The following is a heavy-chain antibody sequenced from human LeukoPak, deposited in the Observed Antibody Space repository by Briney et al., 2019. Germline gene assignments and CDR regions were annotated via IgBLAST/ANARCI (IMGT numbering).Heavy chain of an antibody. J-gene: IGHJ6*02. CDR3: ARDSYSSSWYLAVYYYYGMDV. D-gene: IGHD6-13*01. CDR2: ISSSGSTI. V-gene: IGHV3-11*04. Sequence: LSLTCAVYGGSFSDYYMSWIRQAPGKGLEWVSYISSSGSTIYYADSVKGRFTISRDNAKTSLYLQMNSLRAEDTAVYYCARDSYSSSWYLAVYYYYGMDVWGQGTTVTVSS. CDR1: GGSFSDYY.